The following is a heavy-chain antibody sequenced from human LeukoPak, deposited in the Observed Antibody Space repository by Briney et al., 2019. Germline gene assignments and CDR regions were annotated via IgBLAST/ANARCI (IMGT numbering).Heavy chain of an antibody. V-gene: IGHV3-7*01. CDR2: IKEEGGEK. CDR1: GVTFSSDW. D-gene: IGHD5-18*01. Sequence: PGGALRLSCAASGVTFSSDWMSWVRQAPGKGLEWGANIKEEGGEKYYVESVKGRFTISRDNAKTSLSLQMNSLRAADTAVYSCARHLSGITGYTYGRGIDYWGQGTLVTVSS. J-gene: IGHJ4*02. CDR3: ARHLSGITGYTYGRGIDY.